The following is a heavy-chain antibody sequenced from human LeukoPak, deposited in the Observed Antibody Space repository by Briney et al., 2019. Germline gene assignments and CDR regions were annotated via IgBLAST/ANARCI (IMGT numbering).Heavy chain of an antibody. CDR1: GYTFTGYY. CDR3: ATSLWFGELSHYFDY. J-gene: IGHJ4*02. V-gene: IGHV1-2*02. Sequence: GASVKVSCKASGYTFTGYYMYWVRQAPGQGLERVGWINPNSGGTNYAQKFQGRVTMTRDTSISTAYMELSRLRSDDTAVYYCATSLWFGELSHYFDYWGQGTLVTVSS. CDR2: INPNSGGT. D-gene: IGHD3-10*01.